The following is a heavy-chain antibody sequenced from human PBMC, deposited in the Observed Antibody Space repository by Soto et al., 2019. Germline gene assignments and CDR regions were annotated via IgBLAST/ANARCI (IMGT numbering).Heavy chain of an antibody. V-gene: IGHV4-4*07. CDR3: ARGQRFSDWFDP. J-gene: IGHJ5*02. D-gene: IGHD3-3*01. CDR2: IYSSGST. CDR1: GGTISGYY. Sequence: SETLSLTCTVTGGTISGYYWTWIRRSAGGGLEWIGRIYSSGSTNYNPSLKSRVTISLDTSMNHFSLRLSSVTAADTAVYYCARGQRFSDWFDPWGQGTLVTVSS.